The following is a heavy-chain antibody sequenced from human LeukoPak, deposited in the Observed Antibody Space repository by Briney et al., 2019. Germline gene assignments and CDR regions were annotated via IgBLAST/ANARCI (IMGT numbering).Heavy chain of an antibody. V-gene: IGHV3-7*03. CDR1: GFSFRVHW. CDR3: ARQLITMLRGDPGGFYFDL. CDR2: IKPDGGET. D-gene: IGHD3-10*01. Sequence: PGQSLRLSCVASGFSFRVHWMAWARQAPGKGLDWMATIKPDGGETYYEDSMKGRFSISRDKAKNSLSLQMNSLRADDTAVYYCARQLITMLRGDPGGFYFDLWGRGTLVSVSS. J-gene: IGHJ2*01.